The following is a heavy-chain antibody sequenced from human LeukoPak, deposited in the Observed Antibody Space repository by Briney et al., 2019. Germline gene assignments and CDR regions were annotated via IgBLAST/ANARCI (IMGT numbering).Heavy chain of an antibody. CDR2: FYYSGST. V-gene: IGHV4-39*01. J-gene: IGHJ4*02. CDR1: GDSITGSSYY. CDR3: ARSLLAFDY. Sequence: SETPSLTCTVSGDSITGSSYYWGWIRQPPGKRLEWIGSFYYSGSTYYNPSLKSRVTISVDTSKNQFSLKLSSVTAADTAVYYCARSLLAFDYWGQGTLVTVSS. D-gene: IGHD2-8*02.